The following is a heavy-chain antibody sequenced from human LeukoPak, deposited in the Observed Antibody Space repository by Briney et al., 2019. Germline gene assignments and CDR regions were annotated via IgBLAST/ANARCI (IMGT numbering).Heavy chain of an antibody. D-gene: IGHD3-22*01. Sequence: GGSLRLSCAASGFNFNSNAMTWVRQAPGKGLECVSAITAAGDTTYYADSVKGRFTTSRDNSKNILYLQLNSLRAEDTAIYYCAKSYGTNGYYQLPIDFWGQGTLVTVSS. CDR3: AKSYGTNGYYQLPIDF. CDR1: GFNFNSNA. J-gene: IGHJ4*02. V-gene: IGHV3-23*01. CDR2: ITAAGDTT.